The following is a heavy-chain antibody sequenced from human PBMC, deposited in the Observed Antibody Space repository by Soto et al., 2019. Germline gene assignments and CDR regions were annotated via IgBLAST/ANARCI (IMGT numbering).Heavy chain of an antibody. V-gene: IGHV1-69*02. CDR1: GGTFSSYT. CDR2: IIPILGIA. J-gene: IGHJ4*02. CDR3: AHTVILYYLEQLPTHFDY. Sequence: SVKVSCKASGGTFSSYTISWVRQAPGQGLEWKGRIIPILGIANYAQKFQGRVTITKDTSKNQVVLTMTNMDPVDTATYYCAHTVILYYLEQLPTHFDYWGQGTLVTVSS. D-gene: IGHD2-8*01.